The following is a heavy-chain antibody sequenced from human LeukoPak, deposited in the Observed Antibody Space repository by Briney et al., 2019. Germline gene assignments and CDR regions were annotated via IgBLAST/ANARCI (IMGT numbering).Heavy chain of an antibody. CDR3: ASPPGGGRIY. CDR1: GFTFSSYE. Sequence: PGGSLRLSCAPSGFTFSSYEMNWVRQAPGKGVEWGSYISSSGSTIYYADSVKGRFTISRDNAKISLYLQMNSLRAEDTAVYYCASPPGGGRIYWGQGTLVTVSS. J-gene: IGHJ4*02. CDR2: ISSSGSTI. V-gene: IGHV3-48*03. D-gene: IGHD1-14*01.